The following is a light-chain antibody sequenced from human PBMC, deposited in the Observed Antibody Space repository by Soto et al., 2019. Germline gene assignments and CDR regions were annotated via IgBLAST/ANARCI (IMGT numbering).Light chain of an antibody. J-gene: IGKJ1*01. CDR2: HAS. CDR3: QQYNSYPWT. Sequence: DIQMTQSPSTLSASVGDRVTITCRASQFISSWLAWYQQKPGKVPKLLIFHASNSESGVPSRFSGSGSGTEFTLTISSLQPDDFATYYCQQYNSYPWTFGQGTKVEI. V-gene: IGKV1-5*01. CDR1: QFISSW.